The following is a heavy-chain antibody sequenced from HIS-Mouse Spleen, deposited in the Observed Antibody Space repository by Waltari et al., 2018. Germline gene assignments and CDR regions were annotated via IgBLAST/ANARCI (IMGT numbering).Heavy chain of an antibody. V-gene: IGHV3-30*18. CDR2: ISYDGINK. J-gene: IGHJ4*02. D-gene: IGHD4-17*01. CDR1: GFTFSSYG. CDR3: AKGHVGGYGDYLDY. Sequence: QVQLVESGGGVVQPGRSLRLSCAASGFTFSSYGMHWVRQATGKGLEWGAVISYDGINKYYADSVKGRFTISRDNSKNTLYLQMNSLRAEDTAVYYCAKGHVGGYGDYLDYWGQGTLVTVSS.